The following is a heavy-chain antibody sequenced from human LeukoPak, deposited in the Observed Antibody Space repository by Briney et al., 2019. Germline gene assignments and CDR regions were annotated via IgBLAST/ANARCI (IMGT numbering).Heavy chain of an antibody. Sequence: GGSLRLSCAASGFAFSSYAMHWVRQAPGKGLDYVSAISSNGGSTYYANSVKGRFTISRDNSKNTLYLQMGSLRAEDMAVYYCARSESCSGGSCRIMDYWGQGTLVTVSS. J-gene: IGHJ4*02. D-gene: IGHD2-15*01. V-gene: IGHV3-64*01. CDR3: ARSESCSGGSCRIMDY. CDR1: GFAFSSYA. CDR2: ISSNGGST.